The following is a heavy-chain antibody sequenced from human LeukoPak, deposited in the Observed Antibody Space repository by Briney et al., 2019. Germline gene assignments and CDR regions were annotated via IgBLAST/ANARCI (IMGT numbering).Heavy chain of an antibody. CDR3: ARFPSLRELHFDY. D-gene: IGHD1-7*01. V-gene: IGHV1-18*01. J-gene: IGHJ4*02. Sequence: ASVRVSCKASGYTFTNYDINWVRQAPGQGLEWVGWASSYNGNTNFAQNFQGRVTMTTDTSTSTAYMELRSLRSDDTAVYYCARFPSLRELHFDYWGQGTLVTVSS. CDR1: GYTFTNYD. CDR2: ASSYNGNT.